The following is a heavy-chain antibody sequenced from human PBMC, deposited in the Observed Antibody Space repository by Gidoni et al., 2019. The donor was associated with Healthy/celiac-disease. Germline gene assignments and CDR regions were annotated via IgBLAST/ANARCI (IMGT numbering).Heavy chain of an antibody. D-gene: IGHD3-9*01. CDR3: AKDPHYDILTGYTLDY. Sequence: EVQLLESGGGLVQPGGSLRLSCAASGFTFSSYGMSWVRQDPGKGLAWVSAISGSGGSTYYADSVKGRFTISRDNSKNTLYLQMNSLRAEDTAVYYCAKDPHYDILTGYTLDYWGQGTLVTVSS. CDR2: ISGSGGST. CDR1: GFTFSSYG. V-gene: IGHV3-23*01. J-gene: IGHJ4*02.